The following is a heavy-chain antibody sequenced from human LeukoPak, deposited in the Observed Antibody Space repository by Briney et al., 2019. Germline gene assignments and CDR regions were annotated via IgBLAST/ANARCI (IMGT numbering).Heavy chain of an antibody. J-gene: IGHJ4*02. D-gene: IGHD2-15*01. Sequence: PGGSLGLSCAASGFTFSSYWMSWVRQAPGKGLEWVANVKQDGSEKYYVDSVKGRFTISRDNAKNSLYLQMNSLRAEDTAVYYCARRYCSGGSCYGEFDYWGQGTLVTVSS. V-gene: IGHV3-7*01. CDR1: GFTFSSYW. CDR3: ARRYCSGGSCYGEFDY. CDR2: VKQDGSEK.